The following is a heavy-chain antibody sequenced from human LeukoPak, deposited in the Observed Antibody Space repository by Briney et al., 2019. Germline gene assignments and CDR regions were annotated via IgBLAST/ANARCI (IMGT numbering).Heavy chain of an antibody. CDR2: INHSGST. Sequence: KPSETLSLTCTVSGGSISSYYWSWIRQPPGKGLEWIGEINHSGSTNYNPSLKSRVTISVDTSKNQFSLKLSSVTAADTAVYYCARVAAPSTVTTRFDPWGQGTLVTVSS. D-gene: IGHD4-11*01. CDR3: ARVAAPSTVTTRFDP. V-gene: IGHV4-34*01. CDR1: GGSISSYY. J-gene: IGHJ5*02.